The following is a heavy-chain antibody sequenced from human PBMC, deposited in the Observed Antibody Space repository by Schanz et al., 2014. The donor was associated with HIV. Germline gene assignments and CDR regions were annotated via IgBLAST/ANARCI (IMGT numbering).Heavy chain of an antibody. Sequence: EVQLLESGGGLVQPGGSLRLSCAASGFTFSNYAMTWVRQAPGKGLEWVSAISGGSTYYADSVKGRFTVSRDNSKNRVFLQMNSLSTEDAAVYHCARSQKGTSCCSPLDFWGQGTPVTV. CDR2: ISGGST. V-gene: IGHV3-23*01. J-gene: IGHJ4*02. D-gene: IGHD2-2*01. CDR1: GFTFSNYA. CDR3: ARSQKGTSCCSPLDF.